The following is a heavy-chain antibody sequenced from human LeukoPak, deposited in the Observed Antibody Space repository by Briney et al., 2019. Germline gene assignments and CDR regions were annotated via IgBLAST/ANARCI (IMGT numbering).Heavy chain of an antibody. CDR2: ISSSGSTI. D-gene: IGHD3-16*02. V-gene: IGHV3-11*04. Sequence: GGSLRLSCAGSGFTFSDYYMSWIRQAPGKGLEWVSYISSSGSTIYYADSVKGRFTVSRDNAKNSLYLQMNSLRAEDTAVYYCARNIGGINYDYVWGSYRFRFDPWGQGTLVTVSS. CDR3: ARNIGGINYDYVWGSYRFRFDP. J-gene: IGHJ5*02. CDR1: GFTFSDYY.